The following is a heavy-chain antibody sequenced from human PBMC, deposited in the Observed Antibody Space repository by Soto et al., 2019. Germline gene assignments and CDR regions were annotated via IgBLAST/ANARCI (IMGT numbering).Heavy chain of an antibody. CDR2: INHSGST. J-gene: IGHJ4*02. Sequence: QVQLQQWGAGLLKPSETLSLTCAVYGGSFSGYYWSWIRQPPGKGLEWIGEINHSGSTNYSPSPKGRVTISVDTSKNQFSLKLSSVTAADTAVYYCARGPRVAATRAYFDYWGQGTLVTVSS. V-gene: IGHV4-34*01. D-gene: IGHD2-15*01. CDR3: ARGPRVAATRAYFDY. CDR1: GGSFSGYY.